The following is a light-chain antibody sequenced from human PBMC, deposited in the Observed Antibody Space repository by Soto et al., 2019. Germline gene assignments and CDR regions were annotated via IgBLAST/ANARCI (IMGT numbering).Light chain of an antibody. CDR2: DTS. Sequence: ESVLTQSPATRSLSPGERATLSCRASQSVGSFLAWYQQKPGQAPRLLIYDTSIRATGIPARFSGSGSGTDFTLTISSLEPEDFAVYYCQQRNSWPPTFTFGQGTRLEIK. J-gene: IGKJ5*01. CDR1: QSVGSF. V-gene: IGKV3-11*01. CDR3: QQRNSWPPTFT.